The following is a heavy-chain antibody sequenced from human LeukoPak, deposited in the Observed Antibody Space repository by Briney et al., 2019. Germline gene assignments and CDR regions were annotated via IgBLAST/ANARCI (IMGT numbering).Heavy chain of an antibody. V-gene: IGHV3-48*04. CDR3: AREGVAADY. J-gene: IGHJ4*02. D-gene: IGHD6-13*01. CDR2: ITSSGTTM. Sequence: GGSLRLSCAASGFTFTTYWMSWVRQAPGKGLEWVAYITSSGTTMYYADSVRGRFIISRGNAKNSLYLQMNSLRAEDTAVYYCAREGVAADYWGQGTLVTVSS. CDR1: GFTFTTYW.